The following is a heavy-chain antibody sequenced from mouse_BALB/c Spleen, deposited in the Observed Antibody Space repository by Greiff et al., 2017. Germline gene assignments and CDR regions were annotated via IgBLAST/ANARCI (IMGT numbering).Heavy chain of an antibody. CDR1: GFTFSSFG. V-gene: IGHV5-17*02. J-gene: IGHJ3*01. CDR2: ISSGSSTI. CDR3: ARGGNYGAY. D-gene: IGHD2-1*01. Sequence: EVHLVESGGGLVQPGGSRKLSCAASGFTFSSFGMHWVRQAPEKGLEWVAYISSGSSTIYYADTVKGRFTISRDNPKNTLFLQMTSLRSEDTAMYYCARGGNYGAYWGQGTLVTVSA.